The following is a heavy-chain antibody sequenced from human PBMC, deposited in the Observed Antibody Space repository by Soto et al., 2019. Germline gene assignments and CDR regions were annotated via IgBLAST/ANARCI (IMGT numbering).Heavy chain of an antibody. CDR2: ISSSSSYI. CDR3: AFDYDYGCGSYRYGY. CDR1: GFTFSSYS. V-gene: IGHV3-21*01. J-gene: IGHJ4*02. Sequence: GGSLRLSCAASGFTFSSYSMNWVRQAPGKGLEWVSSISSSSSYIYYADSVKGRFTISRDNAKNSLYLQMNSLRAEDTAVYYCAFDYDYGCGSYRYGYWGQGTLVTVSS. D-gene: IGHD3-16*02.